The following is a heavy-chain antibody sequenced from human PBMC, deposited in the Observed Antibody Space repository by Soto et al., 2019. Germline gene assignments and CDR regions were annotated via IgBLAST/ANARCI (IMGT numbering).Heavy chain of an antibody. CDR1: GFTFSSYG. CDR3: ARVPIDGYRPSYGMDV. D-gene: IGHD6-13*01. CDR2: IWYDGSNK. J-gene: IGHJ6*02. V-gene: IGHV3-33*01. Sequence: GGSLRLSCAASGFTFSSYGMHWVRQAPGKGLEWVAVIWYDGSNKYYADSVKGRFTISRDNSKNTLYLQMNSLRAEDTAVYYCARVPIDGYRPSYGMDVWGQGTTVTVSS.